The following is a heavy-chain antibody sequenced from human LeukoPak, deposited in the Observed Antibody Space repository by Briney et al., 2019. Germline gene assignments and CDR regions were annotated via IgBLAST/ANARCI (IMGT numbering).Heavy chain of an antibody. V-gene: IGHV1-24*01. Sequence: GASVKVSCKVSGYTPTELSMHLVRQAPGKGLEWMGGFDPADGETIYAQKSQGRVSMTEDTSTDTAYMELSSLRSEDTAVYYCANLLLEIAVGSGVHGRDVWGQGTTVTVSS. D-gene: IGHD2-2*01. CDR3: ANLLLEIAVGSGVHGRDV. CDR1: GYTPTELS. J-gene: IGHJ6*02. CDR2: FDPADGET.